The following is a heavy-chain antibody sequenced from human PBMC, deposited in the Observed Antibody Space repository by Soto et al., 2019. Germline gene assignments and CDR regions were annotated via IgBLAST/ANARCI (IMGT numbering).Heavy chain of an antibody. CDR2: TNHSGST. CDR1: GGSFSGYY. Sequence: ASETLSLTCAVSGGSFSGYYWSWIRQPPGKGLEWIGETNHSGSTNYNRSLKSRVTISVDTSKNQFSLKLSSVTAADTAVYYCAQLYGGGWYGGYYYGMDVWGQGTTLTVSS. J-gene: IGHJ6*02. D-gene: IGHD6-19*01. V-gene: IGHV4-34*01. CDR3: AQLYGGGWYGGYYYGMDV.